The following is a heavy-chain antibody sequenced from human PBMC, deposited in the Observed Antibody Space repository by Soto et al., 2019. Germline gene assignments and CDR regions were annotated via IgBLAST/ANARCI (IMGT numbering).Heavy chain of an antibody. D-gene: IGHD1-7*01. CDR1: GFTFSDHY. Sequence: EVQLVESGGGLVQPGGSLRLSCAASGFTFSDHYMDWVRQAPGKGLEWVGRIRNKANSYTTEYAASVKGRFTISIDDSKNSLYLQMNSLKAEDTAVYYCARVRNYYFDYWGQGTLVTVSS. J-gene: IGHJ4*02. CDR2: IRNKANSYTT. V-gene: IGHV3-72*01. CDR3: ARVRNYYFDY.